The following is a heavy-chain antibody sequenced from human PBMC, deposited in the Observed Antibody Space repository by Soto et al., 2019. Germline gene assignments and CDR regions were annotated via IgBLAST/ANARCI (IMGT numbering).Heavy chain of an antibody. CDR2: ISSSSSYI. CDR3: ARRSNVDTAMVKLTYYYYGMDV. CDR1: GFTFSSYS. V-gene: IGHV3-21*01. J-gene: IGHJ6*02. D-gene: IGHD5-18*01. Sequence: GGSLRLSCAASGFTFSSYSMNWVRQAPGKGLEWVSSISSSSSYIYYADSVKGRFTISRDNAKNSLYLQMNSLRAEDTAVYYCARRSNVDTAMVKLTYYYYGMDVWGQGTTVTVSS.